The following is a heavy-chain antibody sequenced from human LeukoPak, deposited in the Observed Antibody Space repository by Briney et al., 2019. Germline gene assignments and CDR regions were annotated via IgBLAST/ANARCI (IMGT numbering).Heavy chain of an antibody. CDR3: ARAKYTNYGDYVGYFDY. CDR1: GFTFSDYY. Sequence: GSLRLSCATSGFTFSDYYMSWIRQAPGKGLEWVSYISSSGSTIYYADSVKGRFTISRDNAKNSLYLQMNSLRAEDTAVYYCARAKYTNYGDYVGYFDYWGQGTLVTVSS. CDR2: ISSSGSTI. V-gene: IGHV3-11*01. D-gene: IGHD4-17*01. J-gene: IGHJ4*02.